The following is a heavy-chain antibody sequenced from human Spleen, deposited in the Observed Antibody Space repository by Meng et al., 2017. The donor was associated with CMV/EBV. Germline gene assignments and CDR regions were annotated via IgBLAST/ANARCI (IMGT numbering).Heavy chain of an antibody. Sequence: SVKVSCKASGGTFSSYTFSWVRQAPGQGLEWMGRIVPMLATVSYTQKLQGRVTITADKSTGTAYMELRSLRSEDTAVYYCAADRLVFPAPSRIRGYRFPYGMDVWGQGTTVTVSS. D-gene: IGHD2-15*01. V-gene: IGHV1-69*08. J-gene: IGHJ6*02. CDR3: AADRLVFPAPSRIRGYRFPYGMDV. CDR2: IVPMLATV. CDR1: GGTFSSYT.